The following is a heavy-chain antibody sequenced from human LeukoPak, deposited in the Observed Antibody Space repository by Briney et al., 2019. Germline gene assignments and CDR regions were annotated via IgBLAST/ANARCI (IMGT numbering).Heavy chain of an antibody. CDR1: GYSISSGYY. Sequence: SETLSLTCTVSGYSISSGYYWGWIRQPPGKGLEWIGSIYHSGSTYYNPSLKSRVTISVDTSKNQFSLKLSSVTAADTAVYYCARDSYSSGWYEDYWGQGTPVTVSS. V-gene: IGHV4-38-2*02. D-gene: IGHD6-19*01. CDR3: ARDSYSSGWYEDY. CDR2: IYHSGST. J-gene: IGHJ4*02.